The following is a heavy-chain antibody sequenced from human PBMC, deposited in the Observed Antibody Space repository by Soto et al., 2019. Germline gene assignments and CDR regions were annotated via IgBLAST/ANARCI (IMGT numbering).Heavy chain of an antibody. V-gene: IGHV3-30-3*01. CDR1: GFTFSSYA. D-gene: IGHD3-3*01. CDR2: ISYDGSNK. J-gene: IGHJ3*02. Sequence: QVQLVESGGGVVQPGRSLRLSCAASGFTFSSYAMHWVRQAPGKGLERVAVISYDGSNKYYADSVKGRFTISRDNSKNTLYLQMNSLRAEDTAVYYCARDKALGAFDIWGQGTMVTVSS. CDR3: ARDKALGAFDI.